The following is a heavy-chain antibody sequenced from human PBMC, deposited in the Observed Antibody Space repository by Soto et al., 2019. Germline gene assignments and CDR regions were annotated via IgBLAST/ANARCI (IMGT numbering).Heavy chain of an antibody. CDR2: IYTSGST. V-gene: IGHV4-61*01. D-gene: IGHD6-13*01. CDR1: GGSVSSVSYY. Sequence: SETLSLTCTVSGGSVSSVSYYWSWIRQPPGKGLEWIGRIYTSGSTNYNPSLKSRVTMSVDTSKNQFSLKLSSVTAADTAVYYCARAAVYVAAAHGFDPWGQGTLVTVSS. J-gene: IGHJ5*02. CDR3: ARAAVYVAAAHGFDP.